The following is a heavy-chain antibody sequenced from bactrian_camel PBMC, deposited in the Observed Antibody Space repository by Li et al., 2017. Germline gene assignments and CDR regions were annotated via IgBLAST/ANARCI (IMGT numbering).Heavy chain of an antibody. CDR2: ITAEGKT. D-gene: IGHD2*01. V-gene: IGHV3S55*01. CDR3: AAVLRGSIRSDGYCYSFISQHYY. CDR1: GSFRGSIC. J-gene: IGHJ4*01. Sequence: VQLVESGGGSVQAGGSLRLSCAASGSFRGSICMAWFRQAPGKEREGVVVITAEGKTSYADSVEGRITVSKDNAKNTLYLQMNSLQPEDSGMYYCAAVLRGSIRSDGYCYSFISQHYYWGQGTQVTVSS.